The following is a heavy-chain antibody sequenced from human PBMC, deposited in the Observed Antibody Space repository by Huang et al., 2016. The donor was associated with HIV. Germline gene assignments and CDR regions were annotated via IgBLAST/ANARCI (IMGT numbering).Heavy chain of an antibody. Sequence: QLQLQESGPGLVKPSETLSLTCTVSGGSISSSSYYWGWIRQPPGKGLEWIGNIYYSGSTYYNPSLKSRVTISVDTAKNQFARRLSSVTAADTAVYFCARHSGVLYPHLDYWGQGTLVTVSS. J-gene: IGHJ4*02. D-gene: IGHD3-10*01. CDR1: GGSISSSSYY. V-gene: IGHV4-39*01. CDR2: IYYSGST. CDR3: ARHSGVLYPHLDY.